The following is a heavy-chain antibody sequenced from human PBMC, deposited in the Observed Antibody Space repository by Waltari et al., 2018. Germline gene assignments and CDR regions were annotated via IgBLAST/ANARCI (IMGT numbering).Heavy chain of an antibody. V-gene: IGHV4-39*01. D-gene: IGHD3-3*01. Sequence: QLQLQESGPGLVKPSETLSLTCTVSGGSISSSSYYWGWIRQPPGKGLGWIGRIYYSGSTYYNPSLKSRVTISVDTSKNQFSLKLSSVTAADTAVYYCARGIRFLEWLLYEGGYFDYWGQGTLVTVSS. CDR1: GGSISSSSYY. CDR2: IYYSGST. J-gene: IGHJ4*02. CDR3: ARGIRFLEWLLYEGGYFDY.